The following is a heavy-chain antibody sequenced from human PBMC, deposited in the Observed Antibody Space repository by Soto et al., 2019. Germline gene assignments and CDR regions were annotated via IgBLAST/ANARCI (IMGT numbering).Heavy chain of an antibody. CDR3: ARVLITMVRGVLTPYGMDV. V-gene: IGHV1-18*01. J-gene: IGHJ6*02. CDR1: GYTFTSYG. CDR2: ISAYNGNT. D-gene: IGHD3-10*01. Sequence: GASVKVSCKASGYTFTSYGISWVRQAPGQGLEWMGWISAYNGNTNYAQKLQGRVTMTTDTSTSTAYMELRSLRSDDTAVYYCARVLITMVRGVLTPYGMDVSGQATTVTVSS.